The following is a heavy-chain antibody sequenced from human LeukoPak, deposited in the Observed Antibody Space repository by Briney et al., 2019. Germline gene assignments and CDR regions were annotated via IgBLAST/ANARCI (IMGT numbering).Heavy chain of an antibody. CDR2: IRYDGSNK. J-gene: IGHJ4*02. V-gene: IGHV3-30*02. CDR3: AKETPYDDILTGYPPHDY. Sequence: GGSLRLSCAASGFTFSSYGMHWVRQAPGKGLEWVAFIRYDGSNKYYADSVKGRFTISRDNSKNTLYLQMNSLRAEDTAVYYCAKETPYDDILTGYPPHDYWGQGTLVTVSS. D-gene: IGHD3-9*01. CDR1: GFTFSSYG.